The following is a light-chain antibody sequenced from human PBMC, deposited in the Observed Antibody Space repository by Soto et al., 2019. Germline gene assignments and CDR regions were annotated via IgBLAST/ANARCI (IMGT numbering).Light chain of an antibody. CDR3: GTWDSSLSAGV. Sequence: QAVVTQPPSVSAAPGQKVTISCSGSSSNIGNNYVAWYRQLPGTAPKLLIYDNNKRPSGIPDRFSGSKSDTSATLGITGLQTGDEADYYCGTWDSSLSAGVFGGGTKLTVL. V-gene: IGLV1-51*01. CDR1: SSNIGNNY. J-gene: IGLJ3*02. CDR2: DNN.